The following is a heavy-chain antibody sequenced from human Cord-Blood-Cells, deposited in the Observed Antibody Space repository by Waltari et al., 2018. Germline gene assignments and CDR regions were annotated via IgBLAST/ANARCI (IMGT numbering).Heavy chain of an antibody. D-gene: IGHD6-13*01. CDR1: RFTFGSYA. CDR2: ISGSGGST. Sequence: EVQLLESGGGLVQPGGSLRLSCAASRFTFGSYAMSWFRQASGKGLEWVSAISGSGGSTYYADSVKGRFTISRDNSKNTLYLQMNSLRAEDTAVYYCAKDRAAGTTDYYYYMDVWGKGTTVSVSS. V-gene: IGHV3-23*01. CDR3: AKDRAAGTTDYYYYMDV. J-gene: IGHJ6*03.